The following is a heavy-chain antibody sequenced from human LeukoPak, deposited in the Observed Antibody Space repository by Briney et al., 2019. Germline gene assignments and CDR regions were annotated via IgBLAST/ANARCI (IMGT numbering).Heavy chain of an antibody. CDR3: ARDLRRDGYNYDWFDP. D-gene: IGHD5-24*01. CDR1: GGSISSSSYY. Sequence: SETVSLTCTVSGGSISSSSYYWGWIRQPPGKGLEWIGNIYYSGSTYYNPSLKSRVTISVDTSKNQFSLKLSSVTAADTAVYYCARDLRRDGYNYDWFDPWGQGTLVTVSS. CDR2: IYYSGST. V-gene: IGHV4-39*07. J-gene: IGHJ5*02.